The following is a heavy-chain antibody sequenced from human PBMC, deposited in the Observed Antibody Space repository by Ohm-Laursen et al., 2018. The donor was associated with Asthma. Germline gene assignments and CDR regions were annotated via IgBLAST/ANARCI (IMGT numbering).Heavy chain of an antibody. CDR2: IKPDGSQT. D-gene: IGHD2-2*01. Sequence: SLRLSCSASGFTFSGSWMIWVRQAPGKGLQWLAFIKPDGSQTYYADSMEGRFSISRDNSKNSLYLQMSSLRGEDTAIYYCATLSWYASQFWGQGILVTVSS. V-gene: IGHV3-7*01. CDR1: GFTFSGSW. CDR3: ATLSWYASQF. J-gene: IGHJ4*02.